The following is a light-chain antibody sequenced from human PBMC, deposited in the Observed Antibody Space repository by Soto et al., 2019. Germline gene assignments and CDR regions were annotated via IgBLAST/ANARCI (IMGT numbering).Light chain of an antibody. CDR3: QQYGSSPQP. CDR2: GAS. Sequence: EIVLTQSPGTLSFSPGERATLSCRASQSVSSSYLAWYQQKPGQAPRLLIYGASSRATGIPDRFSGSGSGTDFTLTISRLEAEDFEVYYCQQYGSSPQPFGQGTKVEIK. V-gene: IGKV3-20*01. J-gene: IGKJ1*01. CDR1: QSVSSSY.